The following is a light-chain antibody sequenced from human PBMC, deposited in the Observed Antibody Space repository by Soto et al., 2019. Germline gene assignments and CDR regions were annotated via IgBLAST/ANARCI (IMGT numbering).Light chain of an antibody. CDR3: QHYNPYSRP. J-gene: IGKJ1*01. Sequence: DIKMTQSPSTLAASVGDRETITCRASQNIRTWLSWYQQKPGKAPNLLIFDASSLHSGVPSRFSGSGSGTEFTLTITSLQPDDFATYYCQHYNPYSRPFGQGTKVDIK. CDR1: QNIRTW. V-gene: IGKV1-5*01. CDR2: DAS.